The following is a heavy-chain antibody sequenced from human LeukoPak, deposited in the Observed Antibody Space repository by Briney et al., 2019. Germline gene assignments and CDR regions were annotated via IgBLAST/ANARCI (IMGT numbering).Heavy chain of an antibody. V-gene: IGHV3-23*01. D-gene: IGHD3-22*01. Sequence: GGSLRLSCAASGFTFSSYAMSWVRQAPGKGLEWVPTISGSGGNTYYADSVKGRFTISRDNSKKTLYLQMNSLRAEDTAEYYGANAWGGGTYETSGYYFDYWGQGTLVTVSS. J-gene: IGHJ4*02. CDR1: GFTFSSYA. CDR2: ISGSGGNT. CDR3: ANAWGGGTYETSGYYFDY.